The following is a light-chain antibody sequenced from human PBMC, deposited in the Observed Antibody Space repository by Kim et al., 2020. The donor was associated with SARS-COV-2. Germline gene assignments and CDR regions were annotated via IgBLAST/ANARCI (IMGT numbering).Light chain of an antibody. CDR1: QNILYSNHKNY. Sequence: DIEMTQSPDSLAVSLGERATINCKSSQNILYSNHKNYLAWYQLKPGQPPKLLFSWASTRESGVPDRFSGSRSGTDFTLTISRMQAEDVAVYYCQQYFGTPPTFGRGTKVDIK. CDR2: WAS. J-gene: IGKJ1*01. V-gene: IGKV4-1*01. CDR3: QQYFGTPPT.